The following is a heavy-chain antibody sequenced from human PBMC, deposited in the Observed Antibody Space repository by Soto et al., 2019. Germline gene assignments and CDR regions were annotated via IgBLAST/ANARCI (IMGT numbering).Heavy chain of an antibody. Sequence: GESLKISCKGSGYSFTSYWIGWVRQMPGKGLEWMGIIYPGDSDTRYSPSFQGQVTISADKSISTAYLQWSSLKASDTAMYYCARTPYSSSWYLEYYYMDVWGKGTTVTVS. CDR3: ARTPYSSSWYLEYYYMDV. CDR1: GYSFTSYW. CDR2: IYPGDSDT. V-gene: IGHV5-51*01. D-gene: IGHD6-13*01. J-gene: IGHJ6*03.